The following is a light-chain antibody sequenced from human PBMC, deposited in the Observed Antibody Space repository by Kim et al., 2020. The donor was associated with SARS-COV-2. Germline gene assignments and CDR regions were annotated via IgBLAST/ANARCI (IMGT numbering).Light chain of an antibody. CDR2: RND. J-gene: IGLJ2*01. CDR1: SSNIGSNY. V-gene: IGLV1-47*01. Sequence: QSVLTQPPSASGAPGQRVTISCSGSSSNIGSNYVYWYQQIPATAPKPVIYRNDQRPSGVPARFSGSTSVTLVSLAISGLRSEDEADYYCVAWDDSLSGHVVFGGGTKLTVL. CDR3: VAWDDSLSGHVV.